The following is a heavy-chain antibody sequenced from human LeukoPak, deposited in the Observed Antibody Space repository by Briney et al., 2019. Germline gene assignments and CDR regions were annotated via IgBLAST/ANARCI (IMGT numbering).Heavy chain of an antibody. V-gene: IGHV3-30-3*01. CDR2: ISYDGSNK. CDR3: ARTLTPVRNYFDY. D-gene: IGHD3-10*01. J-gene: IGHJ4*02. CDR1: GFTFSSYA. Sequence: GRSLRLSCAASGFTFSSYAMHWVRQAPGKGLEWVAVISYDGSNKYYADSVKGRSTISRDNSKNTLYLQMNSLRAEDTAVYYCARTLTPVRNYFDYWGQGTLVTVSS.